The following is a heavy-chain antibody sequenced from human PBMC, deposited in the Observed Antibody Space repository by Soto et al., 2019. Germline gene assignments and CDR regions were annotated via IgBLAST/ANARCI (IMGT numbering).Heavy chain of an antibody. CDR2: ISSSSSTI. CDR1: GFTFSSYS. D-gene: IGHD5-18*01. V-gene: IGHV3-48*02. Sequence: EVQLVESGGGLVQPGGSLRLSCAASGFTFSSYSMNWVRQAPGKGLEWVSYISSSSSTIYYADSVKGRFTISRDNAKNSLYMQMNSLRDADTAVYYCASGSGYSYGPFDYWGQGTLVTVSS. CDR3: ASGSGYSYGPFDY. J-gene: IGHJ4*02.